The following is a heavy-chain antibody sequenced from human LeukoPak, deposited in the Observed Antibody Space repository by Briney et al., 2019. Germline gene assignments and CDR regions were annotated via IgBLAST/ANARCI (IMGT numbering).Heavy chain of an antibody. Sequence: PGGSLRLSCAASGFTFSSYGMHWVRQAPGKGLEWVAVISYDGSNKYYADSVKGRFTISRDNSKNTLYLQMNSLRAEDTAVYYCAKGQGEGYCSSTSCPKYFDYWGQGTLVTVSS. J-gene: IGHJ4*02. D-gene: IGHD2-2*01. V-gene: IGHV3-30*18. CDR3: AKGQGEGYCSSTSCPKYFDY. CDR2: ISYDGSNK. CDR1: GFTFSSYG.